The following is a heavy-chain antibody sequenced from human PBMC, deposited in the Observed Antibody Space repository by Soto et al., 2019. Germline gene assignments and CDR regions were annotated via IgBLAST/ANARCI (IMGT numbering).Heavy chain of an antibody. CDR3: ARDQNGSPHFDY. J-gene: IGHJ4*02. CDR2: IYKSGST. CDR1: GGAISDYY. D-gene: IGHD1-26*01. Sequence: HVQLQESGPGLVKPSETLSLTCSVSGGAISDYYWSWIRQPPGRGLEWIGYIYKSGSTNYNPSLRCRVTISVDTSKNLFSLKLSSVTAADTAVYYCARDQNGSPHFDYWGQGTLVTVSS. V-gene: IGHV4-59*01.